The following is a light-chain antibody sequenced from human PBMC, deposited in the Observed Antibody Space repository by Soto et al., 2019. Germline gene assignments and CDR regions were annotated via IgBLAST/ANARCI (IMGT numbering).Light chain of an antibody. Sequence: EVVLTQSPGTLSLSPGERATLSCRASQSVDSAYLAWYQQKPGQAPRLLIYGASSRATGIPDKFSGSGSGTDFSLTISRLEPEDSAVYYCQQYGKSPGLFTFGPGTTVAIK. CDR2: GAS. CDR1: QSVDSAY. J-gene: IGKJ3*01. V-gene: IGKV3-20*01. CDR3: QQYGKSPGLFT.